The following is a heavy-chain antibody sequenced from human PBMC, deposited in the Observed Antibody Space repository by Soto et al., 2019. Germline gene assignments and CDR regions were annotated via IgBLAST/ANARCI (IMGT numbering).Heavy chain of an antibody. CDR2: INPNSGGT. V-gene: IGHV1-2*02. CDR1: GYTFSDYY. J-gene: IGHJ4*02. CDR3: AREPATAKPEGVDF. Sequence: ASVKVSCKASGYTFSDYYIHWVRQAPGQGLEWMGWINPNSGGTKYAPKFQGGVTMTRDTSITTAYMELSRLRSGDTAVYYCAREPATAKPEGVDFWAQGSLVIVSS. D-gene: IGHD1-1*01.